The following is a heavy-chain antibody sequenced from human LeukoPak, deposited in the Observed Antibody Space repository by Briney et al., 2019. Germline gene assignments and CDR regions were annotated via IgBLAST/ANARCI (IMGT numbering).Heavy chain of an antibody. V-gene: IGHV3-23*01. CDR3: AKYTSGTSYRGLDQ. D-gene: IGHD3-10*01. Sequence: GGSLTLSCAASGVTFSSYAMSWIRQAPGQGLELVSAISGSCGSTYYADSAKVRLTISRDDSKHTVYLTMNSLRAEDTAVYSCAKYTSGTSYRGLDQWGQGTLVTVSS. CDR1: GVTFSSYA. CDR2: ISGSCGST. J-gene: IGHJ4*02.